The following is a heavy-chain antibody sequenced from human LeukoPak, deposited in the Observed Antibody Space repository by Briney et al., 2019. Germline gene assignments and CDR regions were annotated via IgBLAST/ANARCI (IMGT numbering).Heavy chain of an antibody. V-gene: IGHV3-33*06. CDR3: AKAAPPFGGSGYLGFDY. CDR1: GFTFSSYG. D-gene: IGHD3-22*01. J-gene: IGHJ4*02. Sequence: GGSLRLSCAASGFTFSSYGMHWVRQAPGKGLEWVAVIWYDGSNKYYADSVKGRFTISRDNSKNTLHLQMNSLRAEDTAVYYCAKAAPPFGGSGYLGFDYWGQGTLVTVSS. CDR2: IWYDGSNK.